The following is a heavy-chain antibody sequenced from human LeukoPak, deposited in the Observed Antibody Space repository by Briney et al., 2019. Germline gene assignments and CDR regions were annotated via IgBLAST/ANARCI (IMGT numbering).Heavy chain of an antibody. J-gene: IGHJ4*02. CDR1: GGSISSSSYY. Sequence: PSETLSLTCTVSGGSISSSSYYWGWIRQPPGKGLEWIGSIYYSGSTYYNPSLKSRVTISVDTSKNQFSLKLSSVTAADTAVYYCARGVGYSGYDFVDYWGQGTLVTVSS. CDR3: ARGVGYSGYDFVDY. V-gene: IGHV4-39*07. D-gene: IGHD5-12*01. CDR2: IYYSGST.